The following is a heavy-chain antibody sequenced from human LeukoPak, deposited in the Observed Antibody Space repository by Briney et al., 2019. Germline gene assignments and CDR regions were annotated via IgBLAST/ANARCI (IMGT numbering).Heavy chain of an antibody. CDR1: GGSISSHY. D-gene: IGHD6-13*01. J-gene: IGHJ4*02. Sequence: SETLSLTCTVSGGSISSHYWSWIRQPAGKGLEWIGRIYTSGSTNYNPSLKSRVTMSVDTSKNQFSLRLSSVTAADTAVYYCARGPMYSSSWYFDYWGQGTLVTVSS. CDR3: ARGPMYSSSWYFDY. V-gene: IGHV4-4*07. CDR2: IYTSGST.